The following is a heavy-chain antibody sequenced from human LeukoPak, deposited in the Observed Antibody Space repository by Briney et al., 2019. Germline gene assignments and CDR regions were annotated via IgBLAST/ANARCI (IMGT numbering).Heavy chain of an antibody. D-gene: IGHD3-10*01. Sequence: PSETLSLTCAVYGGSFSAYKWNWLRQTPGKGLEWIGEIDHSGRSTYNPSLKSRVTISVDTPKNQFALRLTSVTAADTAVYYCARYGDQYSYGAGAYFSYWGQGTLVTVSS. CDR2: IDHSGRS. V-gene: IGHV4-34*01. CDR3: ARYGDQYSYGAGAYFSY. J-gene: IGHJ4*02. CDR1: GGSFSAYK.